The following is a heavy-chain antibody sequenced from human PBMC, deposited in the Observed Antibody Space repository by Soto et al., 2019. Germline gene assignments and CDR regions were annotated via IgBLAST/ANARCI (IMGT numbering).Heavy chain of an antibody. D-gene: IGHD3-10*01. Sequence: SETLSLTCGVYGGYFHDDYWSWIRQSPGKGLEWIGEIKRSGNTYYNPSLGSRVSTSIDLSKNQFSLKLTSVTAADTAVYYCARGRPLYGSGSYYNAAAGFELWGQGTQVTVSS. CDR3: ARGRPLYGSGSYYNAAAGFEL. V-gene: IGHV4-34*01. CDR2: IKRSGNT. CDR1: GGYFHDDY. J-gene: IGHJ5*02.